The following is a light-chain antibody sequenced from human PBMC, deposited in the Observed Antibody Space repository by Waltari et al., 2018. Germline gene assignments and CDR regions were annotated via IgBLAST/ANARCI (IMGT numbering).Light chain of an antibody. CDR1: HPNIGTNY. J-gene: IGLJ2*01. V-gene: IGLV1-51*02. Sequence: QSVLTQPPSVSAAPGQRVTISCSGGHPNIGTNYVSWYRQFPGTAPKLLTYEDSERPSGVPGRFSGSKSGNTASLTVSGLQVEDEADYYCSSFAGSSQMLFGGGTKLTVL. CDR2: EDS. CDR3: SSFAGSSQML.